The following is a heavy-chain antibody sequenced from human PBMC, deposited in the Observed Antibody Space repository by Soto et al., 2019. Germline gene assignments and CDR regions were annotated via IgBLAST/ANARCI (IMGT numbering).Heavy chain of an antibody. V-gene: IGHV3-30*18. J-gene: IGHJ3*02. CDR2: ISEDGGKK. D-gene: IGHD3-3*01. CDR3: AKPLGSGYADAFNM. CDR1: GFTFSTYV. Sequence: GGSLRLSCAASGFTFSTYVMHWVRQAPGKGLEWVALISEDGGKKYYADSVKGRLTISRDNSKDLLYLQMNSLRAEDTAVYYCAKPLGSGYADAFNMWGRGTMVTVSS.